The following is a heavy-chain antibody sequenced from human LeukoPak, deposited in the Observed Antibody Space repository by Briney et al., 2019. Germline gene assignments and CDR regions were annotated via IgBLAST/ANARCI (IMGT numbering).Heavy chain of an antibody. V-gene: IGHV3-30*18. Sequence: GGSLRLSCAASGFTFSSYGIHWVRQAPGKGLEWVAVISYDGSNKYYADSVKGRFTISRDNSKNSLYLQMNSLRAEDTAVYYCAKTYPQWLLYYFDYWGQGTLVTVSS. CDR2: ISYDGSNK. CDR1: GFTFSSYG. CDR3: AKTYPQWLLYYFDY. D-gene: IGHD6-19*01. J-gene: IGHJ4*02.